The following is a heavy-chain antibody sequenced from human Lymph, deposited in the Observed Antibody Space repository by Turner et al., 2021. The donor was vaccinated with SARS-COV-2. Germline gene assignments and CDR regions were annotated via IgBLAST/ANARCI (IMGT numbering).Heavy chain of an antibody. CDR3: ARDGAYGGNSGGFDY. Sequence: QVQLVAFGGGVVQPGRSMSPSCAAAGFPFSSYGMHWVRHAPGKGLEWVAVIWYDGSNKYYADSVKGRFTISRDNSKNTLYLQMNSLRAEDTAVYYCARDGAYGGNSGGFDYWGQVTLVTVSS. CDR2: IWYDGSNK. V-gene: IGHV3-33*01. D-gene: IGHD4-17*01. CDR1: GFPFSSYG. J-gene: IGHJ4*02.